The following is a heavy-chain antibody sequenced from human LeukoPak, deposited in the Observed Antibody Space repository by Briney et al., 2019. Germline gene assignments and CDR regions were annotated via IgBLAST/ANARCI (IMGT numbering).Heavy chain of an antibody. J-gene: IGHJ5*02. CDR3: ARAPNRDSKNQFDP. D-gene: IGHD4-11*01. CDR1: GFTFSSYA. CDR2: IDSDGSAT. V-gene: IGHV3-74*03. Sequence: GGSLRLSCAASGFTFSSYAMSWVRQAPGKGLVWVSRIDSDGSATKYADSVKGRFTISRDNAKNTLYLQMNSLRAEDTAVYYCARAPNRDSKNQFDPWGQGTLVTVSS.